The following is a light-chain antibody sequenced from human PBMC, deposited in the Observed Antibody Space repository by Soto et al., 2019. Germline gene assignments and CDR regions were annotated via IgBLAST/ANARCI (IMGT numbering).Light chain of an antibody. CDR1: QSISTW. V-gene: IGKV1-5*03. CDR2: KAS. CDR3: QQYNTYPLT. Sequence: DFQMTQSPSTLSASVGDRVTFTCRASQSISTWLAWYQQKPGKAPKLLIYKASSLEGGVPSRFSGGGSGTDFNITISTLQPDDFATYYCQQYNTYPLTFGGGTTVEIK. J-gene: IGKJ4*01.